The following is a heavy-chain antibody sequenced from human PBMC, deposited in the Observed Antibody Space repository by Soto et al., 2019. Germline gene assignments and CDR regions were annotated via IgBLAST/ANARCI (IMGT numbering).Heavy chain of an antibody. CDR2: IYYSGNT. D-gene: IGHD6-13*01. CDR1: GGSISSSNYY. CDR3: ARSSRSSLAPFDY. J-gene: IGHJ4*02. Sequence: QLQLQESGPGLVKPSETLSLTCTVSGGSISSSNYYWGWIRQPPGKGLEWIGSIYYSGNTYYSPSLKSRVTISVDTSKNQFSLKLSSVTAADTAAYYCARSSRSSLAPFDYWGQGTLVTVSS. V-gene: IGHV4-39*01.